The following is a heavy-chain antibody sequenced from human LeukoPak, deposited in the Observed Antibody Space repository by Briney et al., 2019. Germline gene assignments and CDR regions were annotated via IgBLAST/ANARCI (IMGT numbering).Heavy chain of an antibody. D-gene: IGHD6-19*01. CDR1: GGTFSSYA. CDR2: IIPILGIA. CDR3: ARESGIAVAGTFLGWFDP. V-gene: IGHV1-69*04. J-gene: IGHJ5*02. Sequence: SVKVSCKASGGTFSSYAISWVRQAPGQGLEWMGRIIPILGIANYAQKFQGRVTITADKSTSTAYMELSSLRSEDTAVYYCARESGIAVAGTFLGWFDPWGQGTLVTVSS.